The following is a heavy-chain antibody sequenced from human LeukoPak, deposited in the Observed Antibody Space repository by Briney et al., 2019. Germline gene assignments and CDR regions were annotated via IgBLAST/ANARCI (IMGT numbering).Heavy chain of an antibody. V-gene: IGHV4-59*01. Sequence: SETLSLTCTVSGGSISSYYWSWIRQPPGKGLEWIGYIYYSGSTNYNPSLKSRVTISVDTSKNQFSLKLSSVTAADTAVYYCARVRGYSSGWYGYYFDYWGQGTLVTASS. J-gene: IGHJ4*02. CDR1: GGSISSYY. CDR3: ARVRGYSSGWYGYYFDY. CDR2: IYYSGST. D-gene: IGHD6-19*01.